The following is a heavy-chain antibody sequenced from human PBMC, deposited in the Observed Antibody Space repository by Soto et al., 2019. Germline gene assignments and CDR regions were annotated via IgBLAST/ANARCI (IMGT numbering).Heavy chain of an antibody. CDR2: IYYSGST. D-gene: IGHD4-17*01. CDR1: GGSISSGGYY. V-gene: IGHV4-31*03. CDR3: ARAHHSTVTTLNRSYYYYGMDV. J-gene: IGHJ6*02. Sequence: SETLSLTCTVSGGSISSGGYYWSWIRQHPGKGLEWIGYIYYSGSTYYNPSLKSRVTISVDTSKNQFPLKLSSVTAADTAVYYCARAHHSTVTTLNRSYYYYGMDVWGQGTTVTVSS.